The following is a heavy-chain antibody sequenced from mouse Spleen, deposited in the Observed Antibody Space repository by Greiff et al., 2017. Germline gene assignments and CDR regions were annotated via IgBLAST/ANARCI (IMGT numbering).Heavy chain of an antibody. J-gene: IGHJ2*01. CDR1: GYTFTSYW. D-gene: IGHD3-2*02. CDR2: IHPNSGSA. CDR3: AKTAQATYGY. V-gene: IGHV1-64*01. Sequence: QVQLQQPGAELVKPGASVKLSCKASGYTFTSYWMHWVKQRPGQGLEWIGMIHPNSGSANYNEKFKSKATLTVDKSSSTAYMQLSSLTSEDSAVYYCAKTAQATYGYWGQGTTLTVSS.